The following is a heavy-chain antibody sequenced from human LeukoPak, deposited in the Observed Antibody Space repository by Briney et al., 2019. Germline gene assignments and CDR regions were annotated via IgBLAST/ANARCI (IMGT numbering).Heavy chain of an antibody. V-gene: IGHV3-30*18. CDR2: ISYDGSNK. J-gene: IGHJ4*02. CDR1: GFTFSSYG. D-gene: IGHD6-19*01. CDR3: AKGSSEQWLVLDY. Sequence: PGGSLRLSCAASGFTFSSYGMHWVRQAPGKGLEWVAVISYDGSNKYYAESVKGRFTISRDNSKNTLYLQMNSLRAEDTAVYYCAKGSSEQWLVLDYWGQGTPVTVSS.